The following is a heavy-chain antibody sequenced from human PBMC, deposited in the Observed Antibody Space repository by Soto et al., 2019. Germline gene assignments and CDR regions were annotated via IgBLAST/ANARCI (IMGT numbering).Heavy chain of an antibody. CDR1: GYTFTTYY. D-gene: IGHD4-17*01. J-gene: IGHJ4*02. V-gene: IGHV1-46*01. CDR3: ARAVSTTTAPIDY. Sequence: QVQLVQSGAEVKNPGASVKVSCKASGYTFTTYYMHWLRQARGQGLEWMGIITPIDGSTRYDQKCQDRVTMARDTSPSTVYMELSSLRSEDTAVYYCARAVSTTTAPIDYWGQGTLVTVSS. CDR2: ITPIDGST.